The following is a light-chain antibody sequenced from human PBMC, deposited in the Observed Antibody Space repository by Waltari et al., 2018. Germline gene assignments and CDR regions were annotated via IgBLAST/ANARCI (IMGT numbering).Light chain of an antibody. V-gene: IGKV1-39*01. CDR3: QQSYSALT. J-gene: IGKJ4*01. Sequence: IQMTQSPSSLSASVGDRVTITCRASQSITIYLNWYQHKPGKAPKLLIYAASSLQGGVPTRFSGSGSGTDFNLTISTLQPEDSATYYCQQSYSALTFGGGTKVEIK. CDR1: QSITIY. CDR2: AAS.